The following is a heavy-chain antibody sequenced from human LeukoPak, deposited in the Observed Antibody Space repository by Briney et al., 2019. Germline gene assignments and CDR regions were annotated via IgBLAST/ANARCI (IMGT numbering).Heavy chain of an antibody. J-gene: IGHJ4*02. D-gene: IGHD6-19*01. Sequence: GGSLRLSCAASGFTFSSCAMGWVRQAPGEGLERVSTISDSGGSTYYADSVRGRFTISRDNSKNTLSLHMNSLRAEDTAVYYCAKSPGYSSGWYYFDYWGQGTLVTVAS. CDR2: ISDSGGST. CDR3: AKSPGYSSGWYYFDY. V-gene: IGHV3-23*01. CDR1: GFTFSSCA.